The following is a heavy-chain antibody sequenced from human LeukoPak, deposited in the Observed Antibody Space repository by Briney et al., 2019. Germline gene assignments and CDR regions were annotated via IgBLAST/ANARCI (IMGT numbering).Heavy chain of an antibody. CDR1: GGTFSSYT. V-gene: IGHV1-69*04. J-gene: IGHJ1*01. Sequence: SVKVSCKASGGTFSSYTISWVRQAPGQGLEWMGRIIPILGIANYARKFQGRVTITADKSTSTAYMELSSLRSEDTAVYYCARDYYDSSGYLTLWGQGTLVTVSS. CDR2: IIPILGIA. CDR3: ARDYYDSSGYLTL. D-gene: IGHD3-22*01.